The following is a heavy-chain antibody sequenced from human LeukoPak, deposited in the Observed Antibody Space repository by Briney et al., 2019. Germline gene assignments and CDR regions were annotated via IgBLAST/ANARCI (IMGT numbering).Heavy chain of an antibody. D-gene: IGHD3-10*01. V-gene: IGHV1-18*01. CDR2: ISAYNGNT. CDR3: ARDRAYGSGSYYNSGYYFDY. Sequence: GASVKVSCKGSGYTFTSYGISWVRQAPGQGLEWMGWISAYNGNTNYAQKLQGRVTMTTDTSTSTAYMELRSLRSDDTAVYYCARDRAYGSGSYYNSGYYFDYWGQGTLVTVSS. J-gene: IGHJ4*02. CDR1: GYTFTSYG.